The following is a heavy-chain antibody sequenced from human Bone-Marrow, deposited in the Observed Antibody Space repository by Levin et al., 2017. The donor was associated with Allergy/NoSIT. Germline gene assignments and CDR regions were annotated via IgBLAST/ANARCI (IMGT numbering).Heavy chain of an antibody. J-gene: IGHJ3*02. D-gene: IGHD3-22*01. V-gene: IGHV3-21*01. CDR3: ARDLFTMIVVLTDSVGAFHI. Sequence: PGGSLRLSCAASGFTFSSYSMNWVRQAPGKGLEWVSSISSSSNYIYYADSVRGRFSISRDNAKNSLYLQMNSLRAEDTAVYYCARDLFTMIVVLTDSVGAFHIWGQGTMVTVSS. CDR1: GFTFSSYS. CDR2: ISSSSNYI.